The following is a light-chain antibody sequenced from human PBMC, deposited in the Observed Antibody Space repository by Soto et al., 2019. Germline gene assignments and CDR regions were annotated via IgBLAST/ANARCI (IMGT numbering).Light chain of an antibody. CDR3: KSYAGSNTYV. V-gene: IGLV2-8*01. CDR1: KNDIVVYDF. CDR2: EVV. Sequence: QSLLTQPPSASGSPGQSFTISCTGTKNDIVVYDFVSWYQHHPGKAPRLIIYEVVQRPSGVPDRFSGSKSGNTASLTVSGLQAADEADYFCKSYAGSNTYVFGSGTKVTVL. J-gene: IGLJ1*01.